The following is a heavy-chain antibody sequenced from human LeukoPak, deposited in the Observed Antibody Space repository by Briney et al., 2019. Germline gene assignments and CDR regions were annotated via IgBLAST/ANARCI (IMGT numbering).Heavy chain of an antibody. V-gene: IGHV1-18*04. D-gene: IGHD3-10*01. J-gene: IGHJ4*02. CDR3: ARDSGSGDFDY. Sequence: GASVKVSCKASGYTFSSYAMNWVRQAPGQGLEWMGWISAYNGNTNYAQKLQGRVTMTTDTSTSTAYMELRSLRSDDTAVYYCARDSGSGDFDYWGQGTLVTVSS. CDR1: GYTFSSYA. CDR2: ISAYNGNT.